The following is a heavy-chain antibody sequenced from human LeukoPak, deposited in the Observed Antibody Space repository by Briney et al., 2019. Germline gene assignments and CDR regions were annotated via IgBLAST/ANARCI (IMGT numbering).Heavy chain of an antibody. V-gene: IGHV1-24*01. J-gene: IGHJ5*02. CDR3: ATETPYYYDSSGSPFDP. CDR2: FDPEDGET. D-gene: IGHD3-22*01. CDR1: GYTFTGYY. Sequence: ASVKVSCKASGYTFTGYYMHWVRQAPGKGLEWMGGFDPEDGETIYAQKFQGRVTMTEDTSTDTAYMELSSLRSEDTAVYYCATETPYYYDSSGSPFDPWGQGTLVTVSS.